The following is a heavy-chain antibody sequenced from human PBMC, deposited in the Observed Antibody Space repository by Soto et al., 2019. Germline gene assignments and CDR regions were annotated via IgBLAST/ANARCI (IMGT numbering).Heavy chain of an antibody. CDR3: AGHSTYYYDSSGPYFDY. CDR2: IIPIFGTA. CDR1: GGTFSSYA. V-gene: IGHV1-69*13. Sequence: SVKVSCKASGGTFSSYAISWVRQAPGQGLEWMGGIIPIFGTANYAQKFQGRVTITADESTSTAYMELSSLRSEDTAVYYCAGHSTYYYDSSGPYFDYWGQGTLVTVSS. D-gene: IGHD3-22*01. J-gene: IGHJ4*02.